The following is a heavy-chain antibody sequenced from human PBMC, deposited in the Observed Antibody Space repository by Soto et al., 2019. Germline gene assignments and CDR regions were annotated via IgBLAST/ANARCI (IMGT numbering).Heavy chain of an antibody. V-gene: IGHV1-46*03. J-gene: IGHJ6*02. D-gene: IGHD4-4*01. Sequence: SVKVSCMASGYTFTSYYMHWVRQAPGQGLEWMGIINPSGGSTSYAQKFQGRVTMTRDTSTSTVYMELSSLRSEDTAVYYCARCSDYSNYYYYGMDVWGQGTTVTVSS. CDR1: GYTFTSYY. CDR3: ARCSDYSNYYYYGMDV. CDR2: INPSGGST.